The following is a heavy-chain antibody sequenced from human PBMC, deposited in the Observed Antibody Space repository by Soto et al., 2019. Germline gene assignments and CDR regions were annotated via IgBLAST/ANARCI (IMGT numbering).Heavy chain of an antibody. J-gene: IGHJ6*02. V-gene: IGHV1-2*02. CDR1: GYTFTGYY. D-gene: IGHD6-13*01. CDR2: INPNSGGT. Sequence: GASVKVSCKASGYTFTGYYMHWVRQAPGQGLEWMGWINPNSGGTNYAQKFQGRVTMTRDTSISTAYMELSRLRSDDTAVYYCATQIGGDSSPEASYYYYGMDVWGQGTTVTVSS. CDR3: ATQIGGDSSPEASYYYYGMDV.